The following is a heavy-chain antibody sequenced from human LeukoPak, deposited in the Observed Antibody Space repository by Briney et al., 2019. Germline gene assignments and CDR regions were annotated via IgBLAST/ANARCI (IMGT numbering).Heavy chain of an antibody. CDR1: GGSISSGSYY. CDR3: ARDVGEARSSWLYTPVGYYYYYYMDV. J-gene: IGHJ6*03. D-gene: IGHD6-13*01. CDR2: IYTSGST. V-gene: IGHV4-61*02. Sequence: PSETLSLTCTVSGGSISSGSYYWSWIRQPAGKGLEWIGRIYTSGSTNYNPSLKSRVTISVDTSKNQFSLKLSSVTAADTAVYYCARDVGEARSSWLYTPVGYYYYYYMDVWGKGTTVTISS.